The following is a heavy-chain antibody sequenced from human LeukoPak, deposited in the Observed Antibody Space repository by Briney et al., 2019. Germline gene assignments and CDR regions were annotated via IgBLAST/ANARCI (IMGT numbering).Heavy chain of an antibody. Sequence: VASVKVSSKASGYTFTSYYMHWVRQAPGQGLEWMGIINPSGGSTSYAQKFQGRVTMTRDMSTSTVYMELSSLRSEDTAVYYCARAPKTYCSGGSCYPAWGQGTLVTVSS. V-gene: IGHV1-46*01. J-gene: IGHJ4*02. D-gene: IGHD2-15*01. CDR2: INPSGGST. CDR3: ARAPKTYCSGGSCYPA. CDR1: GYTFTSYY.